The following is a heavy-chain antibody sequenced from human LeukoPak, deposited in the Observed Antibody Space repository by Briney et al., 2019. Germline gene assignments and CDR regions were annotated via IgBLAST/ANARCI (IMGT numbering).Heavy chain of an antibody. J-gene: IGHJ5*02. V-gene: IGHV4-4*02. Sequence: SETLSLTCAVSGGPISSSYWWSWVRQPPGKGLEWVGEIYHSGSTNYNPSLRSRVTILVDKSNNQFSLKLSSVTAADTAVYYCARSAHDSSGYDWFDPWGQGTLVTVSS. CDR3: ARSAHDSSGYDWFDP. CDR2: IYHSGST. CDR1: GGPISSSYW. D-gene: IGHD3-22*01.